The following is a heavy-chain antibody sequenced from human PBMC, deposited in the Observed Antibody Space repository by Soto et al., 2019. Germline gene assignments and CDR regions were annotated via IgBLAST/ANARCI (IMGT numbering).Heavy chain of an antibody. D-gene: IGHD6-13*01. Sequence: QVQLVQSGAEVKKPGASEKVSCKASGDTFIIYGISWVRQAPGQGLQWMGWISAYNGNTSYAHKCQDRVTISTDTSKDRAYRELRSLRCDDTAVYYCANTKREGIAADVTERYDMDVWGQGTTVTVCS. CDR2: ISAYNGNT. CDR1: GDTFIIYG. J-gene: IGHJ6*02. V-gene: IGHV1-18*01. CDR3: ANTKREGIAADVTERYDMDV.